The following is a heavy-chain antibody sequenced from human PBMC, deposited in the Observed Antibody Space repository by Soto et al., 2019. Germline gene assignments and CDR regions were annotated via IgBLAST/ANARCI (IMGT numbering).Heavy chain of an antibody. D-gene: IGHD3-3*01. V-gene: IGHV4-31*03. Sequence: QVQLQESGPGLVRPLQTLSLTCTVSGGSISSGGYYWSWVRQHPGKGLEWIGYIYYSGSTYYHPSLQRRVTISVETSKTQFSLRLSSVTTAATAVYYCARGIRTWGQGMLVTVSS. CDR3: ARGIRT. CDR1: GGSISSGGYY. CDR2: IYYSGST. J-gene: IGHJ5*02.